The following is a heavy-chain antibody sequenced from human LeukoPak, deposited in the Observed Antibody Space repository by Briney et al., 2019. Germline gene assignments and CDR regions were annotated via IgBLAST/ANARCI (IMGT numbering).Heavy chain of an antibody. CDR1: GGSISSSTYY. Sequence: SETLSLTCTVSGGSISSSTYYWGWIRQPPGKGLEWIGSIYYSGSTYYNASLKSRVTISADTSKNQFSLKLSSVAAADTAVYYCARPLSGSSSWHGDAFDLWAKGQWSPSLQ. V-gene: IGHV4-39*01. D-gene: IGHD6-13*01. CDR2: IYYSGST. J-gene: IGHJ3*01. CDR3: ARPLSGSSSWHGDAFDL.